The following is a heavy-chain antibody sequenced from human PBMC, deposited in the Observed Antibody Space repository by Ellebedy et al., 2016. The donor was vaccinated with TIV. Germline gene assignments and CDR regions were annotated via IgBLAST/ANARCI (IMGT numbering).Heavy chain of an antibody. CDR2: ISWNSGSI. Sequence: GGSLRLXXAASGFTFDDYAMHWVRQAPGKGLEWVSGISWNSGSIGYADSVKGRFTISRDNAKNSLYLQMNSLRAEDTALYYCAKGYGEIPDYYFDYWGQGTLATVSS. V-gene: IGHV3-9*01. CDR3: AKGYGEIPDYYFDY. D-gene: IGHD4/OR15-4a*01. CDR1: GFTFDDYA. J-gene: IGHJ4*02.